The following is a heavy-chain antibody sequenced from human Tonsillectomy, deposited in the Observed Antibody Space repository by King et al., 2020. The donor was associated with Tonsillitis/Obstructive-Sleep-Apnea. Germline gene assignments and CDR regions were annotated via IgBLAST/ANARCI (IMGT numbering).Heavy chain of an antibody. D-gene: IGHD3-10*01. CDR2: IYYSGST. V-gene: IGHV4-61*08. Sequence: VQLQESGPGLVKPSETLSLTCTVSGPSVSSAAYHWSWIRQPPGQGLEWIGYIYYSGSTNYSPSLKSRVTISVNTSKNQFSLKLSSVTAADTAVYFCASRRITMVQGAMDVWGKGTTVTVSS. J-gene: IGHJ6*03. CDR1: GPSVSSAAYH. CDR3: ASRRITMVQGAMDV.